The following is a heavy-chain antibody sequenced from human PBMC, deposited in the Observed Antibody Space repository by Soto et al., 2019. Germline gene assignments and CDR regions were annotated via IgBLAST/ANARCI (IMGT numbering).Heavy chain of an antibody. Sequence: PGGSLRLSCAASGLTVSGKNYVAWVRQAPGKGLEWVSALYDVDGSFYSDSVKGRFTPSSDSSKTTVYLQMNDLRPADTAVYYCATWHEREHAYDVWGQGTTVTVSS. CDR1: GLTVSGKNY. J-gene: IGHJ3*01. D-gene: IGHD1-1*01. CDR3: ATWHEREHAYDV. CDR2: LYDVDGS. V-gene: IGHV3-53*01.